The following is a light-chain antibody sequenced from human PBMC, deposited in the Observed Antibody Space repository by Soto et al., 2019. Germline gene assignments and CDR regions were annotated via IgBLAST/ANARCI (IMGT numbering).Light chain of an antibody. CDR1: QSISTY. Sequence: DIQMTQSQSSLSASVGDRVTITCRASQSISTYLNWYQQKPGKAPKVLIYATSSLHSGVPSRFSGSGSETEFTLTIISLQPEDFATYFCQQTYSTPLTFGGGTKVDI. V-gene: IGKV1-39*01. CDR2: ATS. J-gene: IGKJ4*01. CDR3: QQTYSTPLT.